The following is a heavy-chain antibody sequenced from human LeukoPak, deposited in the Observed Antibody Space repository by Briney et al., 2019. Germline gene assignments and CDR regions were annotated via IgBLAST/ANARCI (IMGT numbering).Heavy chain of an antibody. Sequence: SETLSLTCAVYGGSFSGYYWSWIRQPPGKGLEWIGEINHSGSTNYNPSLKSRVTISVDTSKNQFSLKLSSVTAADTAVYYCARGGVGIAARRFDYWGQGNLVTVSS. CDR2: INHSGST. V-gene: IGHV4-34*01. CDR3: ARGGVGIAARRFDY. CDR1: GGSFSGYY. D-gene: IGHD6-6*01. J-gene: IGHJ4*02.